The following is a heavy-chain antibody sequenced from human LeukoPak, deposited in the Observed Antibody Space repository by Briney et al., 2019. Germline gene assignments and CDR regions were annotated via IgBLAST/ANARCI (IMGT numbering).Heavy chain of an antibody. V-gene: IGHV3-15*01. CDR3: AKTIVRDSYGSFLGDYGMDV. Sequence: TGGSLRLSCAASGFTFSNAWMSWVRQAPGKGLEWVGRIKTKTDGGTTEYATPVKGRFSISRDDSKNTLYLQMSSLQTEDTAVYYCAKTIVRDSYGSFLGDYGMDVWGQGTTVTVSS. D-gene: IGHD5-18*01. CDR1: GFTFSNAW. J-gene: IGHJ6*02. CDR2: IKTKTDGGTT.